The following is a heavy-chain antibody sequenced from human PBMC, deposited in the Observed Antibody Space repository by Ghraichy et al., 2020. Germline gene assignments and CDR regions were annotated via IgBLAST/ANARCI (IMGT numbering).Heavy chain of an antibody. Sequence: GGSLRLSCAASGFTFNIYGMNWVRQAPGKGLEWVSYISSTSSAMYYADSVKGRFTISRDNAKNSLYLQMNSLRDEDTAVYYCASNLPPMDWGQGTLVIVSS. CDR2: ISSTSSAM. D-gene: IGHD5-24*01. V-gene: IGHV3-48*02. J-gene: IGHJ4*02. CDR3: ASNLPPMD. CDR1: GFTFNIYG.